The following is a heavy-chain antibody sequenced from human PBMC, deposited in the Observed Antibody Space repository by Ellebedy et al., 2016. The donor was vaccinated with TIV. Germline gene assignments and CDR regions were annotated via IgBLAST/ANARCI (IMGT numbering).Heavy chain of an antibody. Sequence: ASVKVSCKASGYTFTNYGISWVRQAPGQGLEWMGWISAYNGNTNYAQKLQGRVTMTTDTSTNTAYMELRSLRSDDTAVYNCARYRGAKIRTIFGVGDYGMDVWGKGTTVTVSS. V-gene: IGHV1-18*01. CDR3: ARYRGAKIRTIFGVGDYGMDV. J-gene: IGHJ6*04. D-gene: IGHD3-3*01. CDR2: ISAYNGNT. CDR1: GYTFTNYG.